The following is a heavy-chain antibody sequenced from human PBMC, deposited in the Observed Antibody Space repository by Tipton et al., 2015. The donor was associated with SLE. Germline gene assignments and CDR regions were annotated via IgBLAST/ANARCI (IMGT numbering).Heavy chain of an antibody. CDR1: GGSVSSASYY. CDR2: MSYSGST. J-gene: IGHJ4*02. CDR3: ARDHFLDY. V-gene: IGHV4-61*01. D-gene: IGHD2/OR15-2a*01. Sequence: TLSLTCTVSGGSVSSASYYWNWIRQPPGKGLEWVGYMSYSGSTYYNPSLKSRVTMSIDTSKNQCSLKLSSMSAADTAVYYCARDHFLDYWGQGILVNVSS.